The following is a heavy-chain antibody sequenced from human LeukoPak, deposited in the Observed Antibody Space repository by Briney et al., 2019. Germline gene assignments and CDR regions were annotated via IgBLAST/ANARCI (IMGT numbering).Heavy chain of an antibody. D-gene: IGHD4-23*01. V-gene: IGHV1-18*01. CDR3: ATVDYGGNSAPFDY. CDR1: GYTFTSYG. CDR2: ISAYNGNT. Sequence: ASVKVSCKASGYTFTSYGISWVRQAPGQGLEWMGWISAYNGNTNYAQKLQGRVTMTTDTSTSTAYMELRSLRSDDTAVYYCATVDYGGNSAPFDYWGQGTLVTVSS. J-gene: IGHJ4*02.